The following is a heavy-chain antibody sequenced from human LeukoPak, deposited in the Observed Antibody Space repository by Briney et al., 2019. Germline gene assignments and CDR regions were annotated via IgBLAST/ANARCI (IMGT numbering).Heavy chain of an antibody. CDR1: GYTFTSYD. CDR3: ARDLDWGSRGFDY. CDR2: MDPNSGNT. J-gene: IGHJ4*02. Sequence: ASVKVSCKASGYTFTSYDINWVRQATGQGLEWMGWMDPNSGNTGYAQKFQGRVTMTRDTSISTAYMELSRLRSDDTAVYYCARDLDWGSRGFDYWGQGTLVTVSS. D-gene: IGHD3/OR15-3a*01. V-gene: IGHV1-8*01.